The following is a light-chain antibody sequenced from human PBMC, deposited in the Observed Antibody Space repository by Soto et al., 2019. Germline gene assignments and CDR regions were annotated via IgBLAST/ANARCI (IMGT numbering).Light chain of an antibody. V-gene: IGLV2-14*03. Sequence: QSALTQPASLSRSPGQSITISCTGTSSDISDYTFVSWYQQHPAKAPKLVIYEANNRPSGVSNRFSASKSGNTASLTISGLQAEDEPVYYCSSYRSESTVWVFGGGTKLTVL. CDR2: EAN. CDR3: SSYRSESTVWV. J-gene: IGLJ3*02. CDR1: SSDISDYTF.